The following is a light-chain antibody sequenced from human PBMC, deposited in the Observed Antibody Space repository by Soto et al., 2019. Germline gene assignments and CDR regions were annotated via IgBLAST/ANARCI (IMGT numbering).Light chain of an antibody. V-gene: IGKV1-39*01. J-gene: IGKJ5*01. CDR3: QQSYSIFMYT. Sequence: DIQMTQPPSILSASVGDRFTITCRASQSISSYLNWYQQKPGKAPKLXXYAASSLQSGVPSRFSGSVSGTDFTLTISSLQPEDFANYYCQQSYSIFMYTFGQGTRLEIK. CDR2: AAS. CDR1: QSISSY.